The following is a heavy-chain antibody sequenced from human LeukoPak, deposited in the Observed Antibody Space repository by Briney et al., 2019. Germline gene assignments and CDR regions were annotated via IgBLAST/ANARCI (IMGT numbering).Heavy chain of an antibody. J-gene: IGHJ4*02. CDR2: INSDGSKT. Sequence: GGSLRLSCAASGLTFSSSWMHWVRQAPGKGLVWVSRINSDGSKTDYADPVKGRFTISRDNAKNTLYLQMDSLRAEDTAIYYCTRGADYWGQGTLVTVSS. CDR1: GLTFSSSW. CDR3: TRGADY. V-gene: IGHV3-74*01.